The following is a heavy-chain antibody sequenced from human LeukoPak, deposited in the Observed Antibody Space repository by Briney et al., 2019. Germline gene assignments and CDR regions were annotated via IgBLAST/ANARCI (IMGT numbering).Heavy chain of an antibody. CDR1: GFTVSSNY. D-gene: IGHD3-10*01. V-gene: IGHV3-23*01. Sequence: GGSLRLSCAASGFTVSSNYMSWVRQAPGKGLEWVSAISGSGGSTYYADSVKGRFTISRDNSKNTLYLQMNSLRAEDTAVYYCAKAMALPSDYWGQGTLVTVSS. CDR3: AKAMALPSDY. CDR2: ISGSGGST. J-gene: IGHJ4*02.